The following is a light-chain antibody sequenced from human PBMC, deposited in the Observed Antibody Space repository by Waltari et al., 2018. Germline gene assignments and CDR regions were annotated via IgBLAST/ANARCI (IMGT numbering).Light chain of an antibody. J-gene: IGLJ3*02. CDR2: FND. CDR1: RPTIRRSP. Sequence: QPVLTQPPSASGTPGQRVPISCSGSRPTIRRSPCYWSQQPPGTAPKVLIYFNDQRPSGVPDRFSGSKSGTSVSLAISGLRSEDEGDYYCAAWDDTLRGPVFGGGTKLTVL. V-gene: IGLV1-47*02. CDR3: AAWDDTLRGPV.